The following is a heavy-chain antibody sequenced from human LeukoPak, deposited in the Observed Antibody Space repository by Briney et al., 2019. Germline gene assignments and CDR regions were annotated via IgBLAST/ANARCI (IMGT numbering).Heavy chain of an antibody. J-gene: IGHJ4*02. CDR3: ARAGWYTLDN. D-gene: IGHD2-15*01. Sequence: SETLSLTCTVSGGSISSYYWSWIRQPPGKGLEWIGYIYYSGSTNYKPSLKSRVTISVDNSKNQFSLKMSSMTAADTAVYYCARAGWYTLDNWGQGTLVTVSS. CDR1: GGSISSYY. V-gene: IGHV4-59*12. CDR2: IYYSGST.